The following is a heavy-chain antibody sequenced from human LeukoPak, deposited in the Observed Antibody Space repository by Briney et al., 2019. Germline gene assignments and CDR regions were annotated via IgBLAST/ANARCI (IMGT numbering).Heavy chain of an antibody. CDR2: ISSSSSYI. D-gene: IGHD6-19*01. CDR3: ARDVAGNTDI. CDR1: GFTFSSYS. Sequence: AGGSLRLSCAASGFTFSSYSMNWVRQAPGKGLEWVSSISSSSSYIYYGDSVKGRFTISRDNAKNSLYLQMNSLRADDAAVYYCARDVAGNTDIWGQGTMVTVS. V-gene: IGHV3-21*01. J-gene: IGHJ4*02.